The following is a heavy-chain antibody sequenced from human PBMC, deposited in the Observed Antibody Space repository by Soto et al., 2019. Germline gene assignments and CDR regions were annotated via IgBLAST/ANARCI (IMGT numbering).Heavy chain of an antibody. CDR2: INPNSGGT. CDR1: GYTFTGYY. J-gene: IGHJ5*02. CDR3: ARVPWDILTGYYPKSKLGFDP. V-gene: IGHV1-2*02. D-gene: IGHD3-9*01. Sequence: ASVKVSCKASGYTFTGYYMHWVRQAPGQGLEWMGWINPNSGGTNYAQKFQGRVTMTRDTSISTAYMELSRLRSDDTAVYYCARVPWDILTGYYPKSKLGFDPWGQGTLVTVS.